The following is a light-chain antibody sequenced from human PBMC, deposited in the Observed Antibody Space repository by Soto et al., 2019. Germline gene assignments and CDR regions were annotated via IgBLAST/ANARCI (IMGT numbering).Light chain of an antibody. Sequence: DIQMTQSPSTLSASVGDRVTITCRASQNIITWLAWYQQKAGKAPKLLIFDASTLDSGVPSRFSGSGSGTEFTLTITSLQPDDFATYYCQQYNSSIYTFGQGTKLEIK. V-gene: IGKV1-5*01. J-gene: IGKJ2*01. CDR1: QNIITW. CDR2: DAS. CDR3: QQYNSSIYT.